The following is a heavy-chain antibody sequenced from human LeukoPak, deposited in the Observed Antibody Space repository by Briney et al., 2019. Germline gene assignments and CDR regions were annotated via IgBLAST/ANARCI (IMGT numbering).Heavy chain of an antibody. CDR1: GFTVSNTY. Sequence: GGSLRLSCAASGFTVSNTYMSWVRQAPGKGLEWVAVISYDGSNKYYADSVKGRFTISRDNSKNTLYLQMNSLRAEDTAVYYCARVFLPYSSSYAFDIWGQGTMVTVSS. D-gene: IGHD6-13*01. J-gene: IGHJ3*02. V-gene: IGHV3-30-3*01. CDR3: ARVFLPYSSSYAFDI. CDR2: ISYDGSNK.